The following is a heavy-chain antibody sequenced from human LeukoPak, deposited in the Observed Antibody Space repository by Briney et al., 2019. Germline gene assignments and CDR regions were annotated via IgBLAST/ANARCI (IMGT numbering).Heavy chain of an antibody. V-gene: IGHV4-59*11. CDR3: ARYLVFGSSGFDDALHI. J-gene: IGHJ3*02. CDR2: IYYSGAT. D-gene: IGHD3-22*01. Sequence: SETLSLTCTVSGDSISPHYWIWVRQPPGEGLERLGYIYYSGATDYYSSVKSRVTFSVDTSKNQFSLNLRFVTAADTAVYYCARYLVFGSSGFDDALHIWGQGTVVTVSP. CDR1: GDSISPHY.